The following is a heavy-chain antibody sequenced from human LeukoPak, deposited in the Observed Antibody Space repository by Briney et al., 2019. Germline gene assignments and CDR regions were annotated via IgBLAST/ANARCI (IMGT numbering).Heavy chain of an antibody. D-gene: IGHD6-13*01. Sequence: GASVKVSCTASGFTFTSRSAVQGVRQARGQRLEWIGWIVVDSDNTNYAENFQERVTITRDMSASTSYMELSSLRSEDTAVYFCAAPYTSSWFDLWGQGTLVTVSS. V-gene: IGHV1-58*01. CDR3: AAPYTSSWFDL. CDR2: IVVDSDNT. CDR1: GFTFTSRSA. J-gene: IGHJ5*02.